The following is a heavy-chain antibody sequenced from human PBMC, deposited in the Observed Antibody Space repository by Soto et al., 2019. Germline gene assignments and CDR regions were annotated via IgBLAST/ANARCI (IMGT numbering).Heavy chain of an antibody. J-gene: IGHJ6*03. CDR2: ISSSSSYI. D-gene: IGHD3-3*01. V-gene: IGHV3-21*01. CDR3: ARDVGPRGVYDFWSGYYDYYYYYMDV. CDR1: GFTFSSYS. Sequence: EVQLVESGGGLVKPGGSLRLSCAASGFTFSSYSMNWVRQAPGKGLEWVSSISSSSSYIYYADSVKGRFTISRDNAKNSLYMQMNSLRAEDTAVYYCARDVGPRGVYDFWSGYYDYYYYYMDVWGKGTTVTVSS.